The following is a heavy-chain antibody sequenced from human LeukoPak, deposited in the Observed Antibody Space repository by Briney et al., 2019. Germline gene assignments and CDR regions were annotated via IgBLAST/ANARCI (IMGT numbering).Heavy chain of an antibody. D-gene: IGHD5-18*01. CDR1: GGSISSYY. CDR3: ASGGYSYGFYYYYGMDV. J-gene: IGHJ6*02. CDR2: IYYSGST. V-gene: IGHV4-59*01. Sequence: PSETLCLTCTVSGGSISSYYWSWIRQPPGKGLEWIGYIYYSGSTNYNPSLKSRVTISVDTSKNQFSLKLSSVTAADTAVYYCASGGYSYGFYYYYGMDVWGQGTTVTVSS.